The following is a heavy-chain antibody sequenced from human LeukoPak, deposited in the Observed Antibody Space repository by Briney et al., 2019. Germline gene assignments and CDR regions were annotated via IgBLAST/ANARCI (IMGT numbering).Heavy chain of an antibody. CDR1: GGSISGQY. CDR3: ARGGASSRYFDY. J-gene: IGHJ4*02. V-gene: IGHV4-59*11. Sequence: SETLSLACTVSGGSISGQYWSWIRQPPGRGLEWIGFVSYSGSTNYNPSLNGRVTISLDTSKNQFSLRLNSVTAADTAVYYCARGGASSRYFDYWGQGTLVTVSS. D-gene: IGHD1-26*01. CDR2: VSYSGST.